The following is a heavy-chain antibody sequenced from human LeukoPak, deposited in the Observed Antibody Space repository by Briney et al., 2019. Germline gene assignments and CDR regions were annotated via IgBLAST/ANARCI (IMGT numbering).Heavy chain of an antibody. CDR2: INHSGST. Sequence: SETLSLTCAVYGGSFSGYYWSWIRQPPGKGLEWIGEINHSGSTNYNPSLKSRVTISVDTSKNQLSLKLSSVTAADTAVYYCARGRRLHAFDIWGQGTMVTVSS. J-gene: IGHJ3*02. CDR1: GGSFSGYY. D-gene: IGHD5/OR15-5a*01. CDR3: ARGRRLHAFDI. V-gene: IGHV4-34*01.